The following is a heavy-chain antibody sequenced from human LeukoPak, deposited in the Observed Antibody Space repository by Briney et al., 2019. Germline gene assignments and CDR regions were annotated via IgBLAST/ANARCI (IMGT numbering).Heavy chain of an antibody. J-gene: IGHJ4*02. CDR2: ISTDARTI. CDR3: VKSNNLGGDY. D-gene: IGHD1/OR15-1a*01. V-gene: IGHV3-74*01. Sequence: GGSLRLSCAASGFPFSTNWMHWVRHAPGKGLVWVSHISTDARTITYADFVKGRFTISRDNSKKTLYLQMQSLRVEDTAVYYCVKSNNLGGDYWGQGTLVTVSS. CDR1: GFPFSTNW.